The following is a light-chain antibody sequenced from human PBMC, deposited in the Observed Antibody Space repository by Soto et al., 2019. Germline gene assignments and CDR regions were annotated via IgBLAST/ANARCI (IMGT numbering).Light chain of an antibody. CDR2: EVS. Sequence: QSVLTQPASVSGSPGQSITISCTGTSSDVGRYDYVSWYQQHPGEAPKLMVSEVSHRPSGVSNRFSGSKSGNTASLTISGLQAEDEADYYCSSYSTMGTYVFGAGTKVTVL. CDR3: SSYSTMGTYV. CDR1: SSDVGRYDY. J-gene: IGLJ1*01. V-gene: IGLV2-14*01.